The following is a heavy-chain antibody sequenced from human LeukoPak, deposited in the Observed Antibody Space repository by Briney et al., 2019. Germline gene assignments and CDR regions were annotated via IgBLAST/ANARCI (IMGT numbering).Heavy chain of an antibody. V-gene: IGHV1-46*01. Sequence: ASVKVSCKASGYTFISYYVNWVRQAPGQGLEWMGSINPGDSSTTYAQRFQGRVTISVDTSKNQFSLKLSSVTAADTAVCYCARGALGYFDWLTPKSRFDYWGQGTLVTVSS. CDR2: INPGDSST. CDR3: ARGALGYFDWLTPKSRFDY. J-gene: IGHJ4*02. CDR1: GYTFISYY. D-gene: IGHD3-9*01.